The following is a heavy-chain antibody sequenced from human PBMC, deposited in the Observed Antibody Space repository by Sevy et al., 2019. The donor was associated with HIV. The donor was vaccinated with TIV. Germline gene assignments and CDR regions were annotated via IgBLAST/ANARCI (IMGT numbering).Heavy chain of an antibody. Sequence: ASVKVSCKASGYTFTRYYIHWVRQAPGQGLECMGIINPSGGGTNYLQKFQGRVTFTRDTSTSTVYMELSSLRSEDTAVYYCARVESCGGDCYYSDYWGQGTQVTVSS. CDR2: INPSGGGT. D-gene: IGHD2-21*02. CDR3: ARVESCGGDCYYSDY. CDR1: GYTFTRYY. V-gene: IGHV1-46*01. J-gene: IGHJ4*02.